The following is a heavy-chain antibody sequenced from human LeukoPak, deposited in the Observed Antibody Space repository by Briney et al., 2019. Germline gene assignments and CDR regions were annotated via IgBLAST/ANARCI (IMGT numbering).Heavy chain of an antibody. V-gene: IGHV3-74*01. J-gene: IGHJ5*02. Sequence: GGSLRLSCAASGFTFSNYWMHWVRQAPGKGLVWVSRINSDGSSTSYADSVKGRFTISRDNSKNTLYLQMNTLRAEDTAVYYCARNNVLLWFGELSDYNWFDPWGQGTLVSVSS. D-gene: IGHD3-10*01. CDR1: GFTFSNYW. CDR2: INSDGSST. CDR3: ARNNVLLWFGELSDYNWFDP.